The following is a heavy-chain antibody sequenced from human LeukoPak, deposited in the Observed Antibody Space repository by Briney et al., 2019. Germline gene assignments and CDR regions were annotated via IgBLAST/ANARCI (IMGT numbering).Heavy chain of an antibody. CDR3: ARAALLWFGELPGEFDY. CDR2: INPNSGGT. CDR1: GYTFTGYY. V-gene: IGHV1-2*02. J-gene: IGHJ4*02. D-gene: IGHD3-10*01. Sequence: ASVKVSCKASGYTFTGYYMHWVRQAPGQGLEWMGWINPNSGGTNYAQKFQGRVTMTRDTSISTAYMELRSLRSDDTAVYYCARAALLWFGELPGEFDYWGQGTLVTVSS.